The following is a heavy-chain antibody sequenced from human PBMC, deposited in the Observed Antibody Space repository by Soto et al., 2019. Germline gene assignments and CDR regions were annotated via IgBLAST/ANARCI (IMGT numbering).Heavy chain of an antibody. CDR2: IDWDDDK. CDR1: GFSLTTSGMC. Sequence: SGPTLVNPTPTLTLTCTFSGFSLTTSGMCVSWIRQTPGKALEWLALIDWDDDKYYSTSLKTRLTIAKDTSKNQVVLTMTNMDPVDAATYYCARIRGYCSGVRCHSNYYGMDVWGQGTTVTVSS. CDR3: ARIRGYCSGVRCHSNYYGMDV. J-gene: IGHJ6*02. D-gene: IGHD2-15*01. V-gene: IGHV2-70*01.